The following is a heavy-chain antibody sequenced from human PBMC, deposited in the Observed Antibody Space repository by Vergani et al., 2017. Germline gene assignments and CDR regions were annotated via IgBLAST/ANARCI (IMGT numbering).Heavy chain of an antibody. CDR2: IYYSGST. Sequence: QVQLQESGPGLVKPSETLSLTCTVSGGSISSYYWSWIRQPPGKGLEWIGYIYYSGSTNYNPSLKSRVTIPVDTSKNQFSLKLSSVTASDTAVYYCARVVGDYVWGSYRPNDMDVWGKGTTVTVSS. CDR3: ARVVGDYVWGSYRPNDMDV. J-gene: IGHJ6*03. CDR1: GGSISSYY. V-gene: IGHV4-59*01. D-gene: IGHD3-16*02.